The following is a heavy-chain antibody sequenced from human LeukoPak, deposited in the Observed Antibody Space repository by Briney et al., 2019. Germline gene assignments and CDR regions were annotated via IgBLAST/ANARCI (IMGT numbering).Heavy chain of an antibody. CDR1: GFTFSSYA. D-gene: IGHD2-15*01. CDR3: ATVGGAFDI. CDR2: INHSGST. V-gene: IGHV4-34*08. J-gene: IGHJ3*02. Sequence: PGGSLRLSCAASGFTFSSYAMSWIRQPPGKGLEWIGEINHSGSTNYNPSLKSRVTISVDTSKNQFSLKLSSVTAADTAVYYCATVGGAFDIWGQGTMVTVSS.